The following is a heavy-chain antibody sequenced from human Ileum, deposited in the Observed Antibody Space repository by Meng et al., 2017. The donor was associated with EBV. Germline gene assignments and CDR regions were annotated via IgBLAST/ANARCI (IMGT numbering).Heavy chain of an antibody. CDR3: ARDPDKSGWPDDFDY. D-gene: IGHD6-19*01. J-gene: IGHJ4*02. CDR2: IPYHGKTE. V-gene: IGHV3-30*03. Sequence: PQPPGKELVWVATIPYHGKTEYYADSVKVRFTISRDNSKNMLYLQMNSQRAEDTAVYYCARDPDKSGWPDDFDYWGQGTLVTVSS.